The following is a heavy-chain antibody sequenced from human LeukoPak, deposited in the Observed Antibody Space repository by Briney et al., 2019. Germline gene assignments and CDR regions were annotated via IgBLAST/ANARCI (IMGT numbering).Heavy chain of an antibody. CDR1: GFTFSSYA. CDR3: AGGSLLYGDSEMSTDY. J-gene: IGHJ4*02. Sequence: GGSLRLSCAASGFTFSSYAMHWVRQAPGKGLEWVAVISYDGSNKYYADSVKGRFTISRDNSKNTLYLQMNSLRAEDTAVYYCAGGSLLYGDSEMSTDYWGQGTLVTVSS. V-gene: IGHV3-30-3*01. CDR2: ISYDGSNK. D-gene: IGHD4-17*01.